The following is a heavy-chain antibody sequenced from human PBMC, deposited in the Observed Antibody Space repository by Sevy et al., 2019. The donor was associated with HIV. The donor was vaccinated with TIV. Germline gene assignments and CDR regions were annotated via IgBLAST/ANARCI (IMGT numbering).Heavy chain of an antibody. CDR1: GGSISSSSYY. CDR2: IYYSGRT. Sequence: SETLSLTCTVSGGSISSSSYYWGWIRQPPGKGLEWIGSIYYSGRTYYNPSLKSRVTISVDTSKIQFSLRLSSVTAADTAVYYCARLDFWSGYPYFDYWGQGTLVTVSS. D-gene: IGHD3-3*01. J-gene: IGHJ4*02. CDR3: ARLDFWSGYPYFDY. V-gene: IGHV4-39*01.